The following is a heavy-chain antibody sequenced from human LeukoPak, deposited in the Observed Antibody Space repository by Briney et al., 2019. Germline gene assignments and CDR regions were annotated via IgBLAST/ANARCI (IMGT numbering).Heavy chain of an antibody. CDR1: GGSISSSSYY. CDR2: IYYSGST. D-gene: IGHD5-18*01. CDR3: ARHEGYSYGYLAFDY. J-gene: IGHJ4*02. V-gene: IGHV4-39*01. Sequence: SETLSLTCTVSGGSISSSSYYWGWIRQPPGKGLEWIGSIYYSGSTYYNPSLKSRVTISVDTSKNQFSLKLSSVTAADTAAYYCARHEGYSYGYLAFDYWGQGTLVTVSS.